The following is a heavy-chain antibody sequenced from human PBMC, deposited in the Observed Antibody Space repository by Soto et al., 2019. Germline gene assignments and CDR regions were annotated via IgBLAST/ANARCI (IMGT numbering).Heavy chain of an antibody. V-gene: IGHV3-23*01. CDR1: GFTFSTYA. Sequence: EVQVLESGGALVQPGGSLRLSCPASGFTFSTYAMSWVRQTPGKGRDWVSTISGSGATTYYADSVKGRFTISRDNSNNTLSLQTNSLRAEDTAVYYCANIASLGAPGNFWGQGILVTVSS. J-gene: IGHJ4*02. CDR3: ANIASLGAPGNF. CDR2: ISGSGATT. D-gene: IGHD3-16*02.